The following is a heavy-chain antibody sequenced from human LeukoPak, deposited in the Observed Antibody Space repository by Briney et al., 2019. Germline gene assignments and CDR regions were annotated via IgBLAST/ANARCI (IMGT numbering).Heavy chain of an antibody. V-gene: IGHV3-30-3*01. CDR3: AVVGANGSSWYREDFDY. D-gene: IGHD6-13*01. CDR2: ISYDGSNK. CDR1: GFTFSSYA. J-gene: IGHJ4*02. Sequence: GRSLRLSCAASGFTFSSYAMHWVRQAPGKGLEWVAVISYDGSNKYYADSVKGRFTISRDNSKNTLYLQMNSLRAEDTAVYYCAVVGANGSSWYREDFDYWGQGTLVTVSS.